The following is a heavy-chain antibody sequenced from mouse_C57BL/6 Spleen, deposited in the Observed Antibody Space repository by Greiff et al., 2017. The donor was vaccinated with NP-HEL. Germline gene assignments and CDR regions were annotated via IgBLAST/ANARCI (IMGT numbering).Heavy chain of an antibody. D-gene: IGHD2-5*01. CDR1: GYTFTSYT. CDR3: ARYSNYDYAMDY. Sequence: VQLQQSGAELARPGASVKMSCKASGYTFTSYTMHWVKQRPGQGLEWIGYINPSSGYTKYNQKFKDKATLTADKSSSTAYMQLSSLTSEDSAVYYSARYSNYDYAMDYWGQGTSVTVSS. J-gene: IGHJ4*01. V-gene: IGHV1-4*01. CDR2: INPSSGYT.